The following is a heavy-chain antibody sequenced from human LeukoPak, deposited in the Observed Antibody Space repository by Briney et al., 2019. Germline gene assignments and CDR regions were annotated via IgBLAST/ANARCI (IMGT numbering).Heavy chain of an antibody. CDR3: ARQTPTGDFDS. J-gene: IGHJ4*02. CDR1: GGSMNYYY. CDR2: IYTSGFT. D-gene: IGHD4-17*01. Sequence: SETLSLTCTVSGGSMNYYYGTWVRQPPGKGLEWIGYIYTSGFTNYHPSLKSRVTISVDTSETQSSLRVSSVTAADTAVYYCARQTPTGDFDSWGQGILVTVSS. V-gene: IGHV4-4*09.